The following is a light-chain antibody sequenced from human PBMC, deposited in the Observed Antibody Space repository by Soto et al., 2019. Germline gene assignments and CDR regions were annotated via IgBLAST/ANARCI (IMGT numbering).Light chain of an antibody. CDR3: HQYGTSIT. CDR1: ESISSSY. V-gene: IGKV3-20*01. CDR2: GAS. Sequence: EIVLTQSPGTLSLSPGERATLSCRASESISSSYLAWYQQKPGQAPGLLIYGASNRATGIPGRFSGSGSGTDFTLTISRLEPEDFAVYYCHQYGTSITFGPGTKVDI. J-gene: IGKJ3*01.